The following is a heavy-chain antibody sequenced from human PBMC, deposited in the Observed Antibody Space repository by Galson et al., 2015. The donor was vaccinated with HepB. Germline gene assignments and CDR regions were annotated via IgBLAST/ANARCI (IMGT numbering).Heavy chain of an antibody. Sequence: ETLSLTCGVYGGSFSGYYWTWIRQPPGKGLEWIGEINHSGSTNHNPSLKSRVTISIDTSKNQFSLNLRSVTAADTAVYYCARGPLEPRSMAVAGMGGDYWGQGTLVTVSS. CDR2: INHSGST. V-gene: IGHV4-34*01. J-gene: IGHJ4*02. CDR3: ARGPLEPRSMAVAGMGGDY. CDR1: GGSFSGYY. D-gene: IGHD6-19*01.